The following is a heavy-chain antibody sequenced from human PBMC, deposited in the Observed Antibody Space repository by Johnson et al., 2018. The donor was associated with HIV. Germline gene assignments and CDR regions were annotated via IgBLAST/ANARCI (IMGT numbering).Heavy chain of an antibody. CDR2: INWTSGRT. J-gene: IGHJ3*02. CDR3: ARRRSDYVARSHDAFDI. CDR1: GFTFSSSA. V-gene: IGHV3-20*04. Sequence: EQLVESGGGLVQPGRSLRLSCAASGFTFSSSAMHWVRQAPGTGLEWVSGINWTSGRTGSADSLKGRFTISRDNPKHSVHLEMNSLRAEDTAVDYCARRRSDYVARSHDAFDIWGQGTMVTVSS. D-gene: IGHD4-17*01.